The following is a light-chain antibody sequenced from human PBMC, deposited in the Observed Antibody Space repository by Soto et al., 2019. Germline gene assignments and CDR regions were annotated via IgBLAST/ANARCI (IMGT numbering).Light chain of an antibody. CDR1: SSDVGSYNL. J-gene: IGLJ3*02. V-gene: IGLV2-23*01. CDR3: CSYAGSSWV. CDR2: EGS. Sequence: QSVLTQPASVSGSPGQSITISCTGTSSDVGSYNLVSWYQQHPGKAPKLMIYEGSKRPSGVSNRFSGSKSDNTASLTISGLQAEDEADYYCCSYAGSSWVFGGGTKLTVL.